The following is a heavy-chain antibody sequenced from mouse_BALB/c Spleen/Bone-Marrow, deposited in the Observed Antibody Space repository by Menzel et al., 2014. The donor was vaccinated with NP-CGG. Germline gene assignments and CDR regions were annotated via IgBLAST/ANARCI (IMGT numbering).Heavy chain of an antibody. CDR3: GRGNYDYDSWFGY. CDR1: GYSFTGYF. D-gene: IGHD2-4*01. J-gene: IGHJ3*01. CDR2: INPYNGDP. V-gene: IGHV1-37*01. Sequence: EVQRVESGPELVKPGASVKISCKASGYSFTGYFMNWMKQSHGKSLEWIGRINPYNGDPFYNQKFEGKATLTVDKSSSTAHMELLSLTSEDSAVYYCGRGNYDYDSWFGYWGQGTLVTVSA.